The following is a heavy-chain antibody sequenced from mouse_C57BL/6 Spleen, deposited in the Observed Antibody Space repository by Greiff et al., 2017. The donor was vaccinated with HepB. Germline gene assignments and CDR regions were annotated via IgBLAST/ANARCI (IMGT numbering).Heavy chain of an antibody. CDR2: IDPENGDT. V-gene: IGHV14-4*01. CDR1: GFNIKDDY. Sequence: EVQLVESGAELVRPGASVKLSCTASGFNIKDDYMHWVKQRPEQGLEWIGWIDPENGDTEYASKFQSKATITADTSSNTAYLQLSSLTSEDTAVYYCFTTEAYWGQGTLVTVSA. D-gene: IGHD1-1*01. J-gene: IGHJ3*01. CDR3: FTTEAY.